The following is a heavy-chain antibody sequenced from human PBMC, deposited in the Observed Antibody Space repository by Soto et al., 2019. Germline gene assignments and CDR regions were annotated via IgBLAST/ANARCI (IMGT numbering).Heavy chain of an antibody. CDR3: AKDYREGSGWYTDYFDY. V-gene: IGHV3-30*18. CDR1: GFTFSSYG. Sequence: PGGSLRLSCAASGFTFSSYGMHWVRQAPGKGLEWVAVISYDGSNKYYVDSVKGRFTIPRDNSKNTLYLQMNSLRAEDTAVYYCAKDYREGSGWYTDYFDYWGQGTLVTVSS. D-gene: IGHD6-19*01. J-gene: IGHJ4*02. CDR2: ISYDGSNK.